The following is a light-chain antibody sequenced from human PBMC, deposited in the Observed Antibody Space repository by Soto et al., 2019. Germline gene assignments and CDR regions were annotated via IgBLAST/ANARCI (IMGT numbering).Light chain of an antibody. Sequence: QSVLTQPASWSGSPGQSITISCTGTSSDVGSYNLVSWYQQHPGKAPKLMIYEVSKRPSGVSNRFSGSKSGNTASLTISELQAEDEADYYCCSYAGSSTPYVFGTGTKVTVL. CDR3: CSYAGSSTPYV. CDR2: EVS. J-gene: IGLJ1*01. CDR1: SSDVGSYNL. V-gene: IGLV2-23*02.